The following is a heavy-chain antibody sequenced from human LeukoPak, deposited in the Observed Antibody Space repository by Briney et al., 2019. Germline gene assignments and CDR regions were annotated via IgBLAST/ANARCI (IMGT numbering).Heavy chain of an antibody. Sequence: GGSLRLSCAASGFTFSSYSMNWVRQAPGKGLEWVSSISSSSSYIYYADSVKGRFTISRDNAKNSLYLQMNGLRAEDTAVYYCVREGIVIAAAGKGFDYWGQGTLVTVSS. CDR3: VREGIVIAAAGKGFDY. CDR2: ISSSSSYI. V-gene: IGHV3-21*01. D-gene: IGHD6-13*01. J-gene: IGHJ4*02. CDR1: GFTFSSYS.